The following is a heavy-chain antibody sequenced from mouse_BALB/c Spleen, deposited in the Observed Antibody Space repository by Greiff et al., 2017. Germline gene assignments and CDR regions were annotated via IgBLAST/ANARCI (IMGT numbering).Heavy chain of an antibody. CDR3: ARHGDGYYYFDY. J-gene: IGHJ2*01. V-gene: IGHV5-12-2*01. Sequence: EVKLVESGGGLVQPGGSLKLSCAASGFTFSSYTMSWVRQTPEKRLEWVAYISNGGGSTYYPDTVKGRFTISRDNAKNTLYLQMSSLKSEDTAMYYCARHGDGYYYFDYWGQGTTLTVSS. CDR2: ISNGGGST. CDR1: GFTFSSYT. D-gene: IGHD2-3*01.